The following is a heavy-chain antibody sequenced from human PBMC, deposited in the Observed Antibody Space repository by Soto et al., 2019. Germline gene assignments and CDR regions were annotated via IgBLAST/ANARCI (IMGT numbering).Heavy chain of an antibody. CDR2: ISPNGDST. CDR3: GSAGSGCAH. V-gene: IGHV3-64*01. Sequence: EVHLVESGGGLVQPGGSLRLSCAASGFTFSSYAMHWVRQAPGKGLEYVSAISPNGDSTYYANSVKGRFTISRDNSKSTLYLQMGSLRAEDRAVYYCGSAGSGCAHWGQGTLVTVSS. D-gene: IGHD5-12*01. CDR1: GFTFSSYA. J-gene: IGHJ4*02.